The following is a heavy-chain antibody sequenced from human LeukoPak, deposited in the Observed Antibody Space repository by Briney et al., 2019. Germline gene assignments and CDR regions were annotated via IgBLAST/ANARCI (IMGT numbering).Heavy chain of an antibody. CDR3: AKVTDIVVVPAAPGSLDY. CDR2: ISGSGGST. V-gene: IGHV3-23*01. J-gene: IGHJ4*02. CDR1: GITFSNYA. D-gene: IGHD2-2*01. Sequence: GGSLRLSCVASGITFSNYAMSWVRQAPGKGLEWVSAISGSGGSTYYADSVKGRFTISRDNSKNTLYLQMNSLRAEDTAVYYCAKVTDIVVVPAAPGSLDYWGQGTLVTVSS.